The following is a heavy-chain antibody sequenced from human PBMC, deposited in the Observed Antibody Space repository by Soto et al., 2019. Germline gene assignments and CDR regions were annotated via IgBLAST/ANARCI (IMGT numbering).Heavy chain of an antibody. CDR2: INPNSGGT. CDR1: GGTFDNYA. D-gene: IGHD5-12*01. Sequence: ASVKVSCKASGGTFDNYAITWVRQAPGQGLEWMGWINPNSGGTNYAQKFQGWVTMTRDTSISTAYMELSRLRSDDTAMYYCARRGVDGYTPRGMDVWGQGTTVTVSS. V-gene: IGHV1-2*04. CDR3: ARRGVDGYTPRGMDV. J-gene: IGHJ6*02.